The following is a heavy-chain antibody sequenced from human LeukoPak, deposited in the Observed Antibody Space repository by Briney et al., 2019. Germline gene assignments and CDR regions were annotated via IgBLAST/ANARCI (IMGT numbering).Heavy chain of an antibody. CDR1: GFTFSSYA. Sequence: GGSLRLSCAASGFTFSSYAMHWVRQAPGKGLEWVAVISYDGSNKYYADSVKGRFTISRDNSKNTLYLQMNSLRAEDTAVYYCAKAPTPGYCSSTSCYHFDYWGQGTLVTVSS. V-gene: IGHV3-30*04. D-gene: IGHD2-2*01. CDR2: ISYDGSNK. J-gene: IGHJ4*02. CDR3: AKAPTPGYCSSTSCYHFDY.